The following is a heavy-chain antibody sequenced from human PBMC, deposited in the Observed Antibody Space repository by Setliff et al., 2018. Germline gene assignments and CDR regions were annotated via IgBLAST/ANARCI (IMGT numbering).Heavy chain of an antibody. CDR2: IYPGDSDT. V-gene: IGHV5-51*01. D-gene: IGHD6-19*01. CDR3: ARQAVAGNDAFDI. CDR1: GYSFTSYW. Sequence: GESLKISCKGSGYSFTSYWIGWMRQMPGKGLEWMGIIYPGDSDTRYSPSFQGQVTISADKSISTAYLQWSSLKASDTAMYYCARQAVAGNDAFDIWGQGTMVTVSS. J-gene: IGHJ3*02.